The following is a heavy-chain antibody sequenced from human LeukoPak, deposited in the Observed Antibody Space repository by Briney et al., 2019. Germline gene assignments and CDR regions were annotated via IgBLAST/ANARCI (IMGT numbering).Heavy chain of an antibody. J-gene: IGHJ4*02. CDR2: IKHDGSEQ. Sequence: GGSLRLSCAASGFTFTSYWMSWMRQAPGKGLQWVANIKHDGSEQYYVDSVKGRFTISRDNARNSLYLQMNSLRDEDTAVYYCARVFAGAIDYWGQGTLATVSS. V-gene: IGHV3-7*01. CDR3: ARVFAGAIDY. CDR1: GFTFTSYW. D-gene: IGHD1-26*01.